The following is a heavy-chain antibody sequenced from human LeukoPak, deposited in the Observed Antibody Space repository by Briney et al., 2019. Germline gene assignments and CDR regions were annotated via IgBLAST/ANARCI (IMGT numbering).Heavy chain of an antibody. CDR1: GLTFSTSG. J-gene: IGHJ4*02. CDR2: IGPTGFDR. Sequence: GGSLRLSCTTSGLTFSTSGFNWVRQAPGKGLEWVASIGPTGFDRYHADSIKGRFTISRDNANNFLYLRMDSLRAEDTAVYYCATETNGRHYDYWGQGTLLTVSS. D-gene: IGHD1-14*01. CDR3: ATETNGRHYDY. V-gene: IGHV3-21*06.